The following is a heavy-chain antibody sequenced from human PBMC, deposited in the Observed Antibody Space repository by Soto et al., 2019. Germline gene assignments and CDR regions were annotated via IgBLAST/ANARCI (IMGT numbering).Heavy chain of an antibody. V-gene: IGHV3-30*03. CDR1: GCHFSNYG. Sequence: GGALRLSCAASGCHFSNYGRHWVRQAPGKGLEWMAVISFDGHDQDYADSVKGRFTISRDNSKSTLYLQMNSLRGEDTAVYYCASQQSLPPVWGQGTLVTVSS. D-gene: IGHD6-19*01. J-gene: IGHJ4*02. CDR3: ASQQSLPPV. CDR2: ISFDGHDQ.